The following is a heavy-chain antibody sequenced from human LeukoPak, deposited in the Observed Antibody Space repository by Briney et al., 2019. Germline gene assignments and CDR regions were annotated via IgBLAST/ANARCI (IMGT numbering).Heavy chain of an antibody. Sequence: PGGAPRLSCAAPGFTLRSYGIHPVPQAPGKGPEGVAVISSDGRTTYYADSVKGRFTISRDNSKNTMYVQMNSLRVDDTAIYYCAKEGAVAGSMWFDYWGQGTLVTVSS. CDR1: GFTLRSYG. D-gene: IGHD6-19*01. CDR2: ISSDGRTT. J-gene: IGHJ4*02. CDR3: AKEGAVAGSMWFDY. V-gene: IGHV3-30*18.